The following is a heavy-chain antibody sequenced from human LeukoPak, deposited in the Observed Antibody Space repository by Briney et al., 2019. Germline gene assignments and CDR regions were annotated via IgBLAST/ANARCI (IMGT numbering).Heavy chain of an antibody. J-gene: IGHJ6*03. D-gene: IGHD3/OR15-3a*01. CDR3: TTERTGSDYYYYYMDV. CDR1: GFTFSIDW. Sequence: GGSLRLSCAASGFTFSIDWMSWVRQAPGKGLEWVGRIKSKTDGGTTDYAAPVKGRFTISRDDSKNTLYLQMNSLKTEDTAVYYCTTERTGSDYYYYYMDVWGKGTTVTVSS. V-gene: IGHV3-15*01. CDR2: IKSKTDGGTT.